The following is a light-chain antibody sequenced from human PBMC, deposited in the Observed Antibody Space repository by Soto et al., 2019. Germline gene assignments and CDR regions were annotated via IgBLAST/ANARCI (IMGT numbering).Light chain of an antibody. J-gene: IGLJ3*02. CDR2: TNN. Sequence: QSVLTQPPSASGTPGQRVTISCSGSSSNIGSNTVNWYQQLPGTAPKLLIYTNNQRPSGVPDRFSDSKSGTSASLAISGLQPEDEADYYCAAWDGSLRTWVFGGGTKLTVL. CDR1: SSNIGSNT. CDR3: AAWDGSLRTWV. V-gene: IGLV1-44*01.